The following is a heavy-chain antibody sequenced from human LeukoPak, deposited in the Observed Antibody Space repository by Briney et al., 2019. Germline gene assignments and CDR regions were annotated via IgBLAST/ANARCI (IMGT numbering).Heavy chain of an antibody. J-gene: IGHJ4*02. CDR1: GFTFTSSA. D-gene: IGHD1-26*01. CDR3: AADRWVGATTFDY. V-gene: IGHV1-58*02. Sequence: TSVKVSCKASGFTFTSSAMQWVRQARGQRLEWIGWIVVGSGNTNYAQKFRESVTITRDMSTSTAYMELSSLRSEDTAVYYCAADRWVGATTFDYWGQGTLVTVSS. CDR2: IVVGSGNT.